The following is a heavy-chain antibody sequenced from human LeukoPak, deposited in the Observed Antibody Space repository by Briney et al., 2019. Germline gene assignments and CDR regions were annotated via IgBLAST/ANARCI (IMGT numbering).Heavy chain of an antibody. CDR1: GFPFNAYW. D-gene: IGHD6-19*01. V-gene: IGHV3-7*03. CDR3: ARLGPASSGWPESFDY. Sequence: GGSLRLSCAASGFPFNAYWMTWVRQAPGKGLEWVANIKRDGSEKYYVDSVKGRFTISRDNAKNSLDLQMNSLRVEDTAVYYCARLGPASSGWPESFDYWGQGTLVTVSS. CDR2: IKRDGSEK. J-gene: IGHJ4*02.